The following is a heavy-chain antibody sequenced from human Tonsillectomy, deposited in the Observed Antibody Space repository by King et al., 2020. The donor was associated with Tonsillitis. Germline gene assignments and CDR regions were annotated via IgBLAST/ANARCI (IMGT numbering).Heavy chain of an antibody. V-gene: IGHV1-2*02. CDR3: ARKSWSFYISIGYGTFDL. Sequence: QLVQSGAEVKKPGASVKVSCQSSGYTFSAYYIHWVRQAPGQGLEWVGWLNPDSGGINYAENFQGRVTLTGDTSISTAYMELSSLRSDDTAVYYCARKSWSFYISIGYGTFDLWGQGTLVTVSS. CDR1: GYTFSAYY. CDR2: LNPDSGGI. D-gene: IGHD2/OR15-2a*01. J-gene: IGHJ3*01.